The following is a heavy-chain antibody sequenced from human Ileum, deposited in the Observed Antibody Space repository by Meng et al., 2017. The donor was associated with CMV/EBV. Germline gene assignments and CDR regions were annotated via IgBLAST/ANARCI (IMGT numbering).Heavy chain of an antibody. CDR1: GFTFSSYG. V-gene: IGHV3-30*02. D-gene: IGHD1-26*01. CDR3: ARGGGGATAVDY. J-gene: IGHJ4*02. CDR2: IRFDGFNK. Sequence: GESLKISCAASGFTFSSYGMHWVRQAPGKGLEWVAFIRFDGFNKYYADSVKGRFIISRDNSKGTLYLQIYSLRAEDTAVYYCARGGGGATAVDYWGQGTLVTVSS.